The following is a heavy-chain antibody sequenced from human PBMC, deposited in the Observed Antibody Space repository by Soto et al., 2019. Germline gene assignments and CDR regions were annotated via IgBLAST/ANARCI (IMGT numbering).Heavy chain of an antibody. CDR1: GGSVSSGSYY. V-gene: IGHV4-61*01. Sequence: SETLSLTCTVSGGSVSSGSYYWSWIRQPPGKGLEWIGYIYYSGSTNYNPSLKSRVTISVDTSKNQFSLKLSSVTAADTAVYYCARVPQVSGKWNFDYWGQGTLVTVYS. J-gene: IGHJ4*02. CDR3: ARVPQVSGKWNFDY. CDR2: IYYSGST. D-gene: IGHD1-26*01.